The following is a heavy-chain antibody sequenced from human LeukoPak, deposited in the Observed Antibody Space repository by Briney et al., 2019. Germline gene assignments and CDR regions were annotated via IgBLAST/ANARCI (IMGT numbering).Heavy chain of an antibody. Sequence: GGSLRLSCVASGFTYRRYSMNWVRQAPGKGLEWVANIKQDGSEKYYVDSVKGRFTISRDNAKNSLYLQMNSLRAEDTAVYYCARVKDGYNYRFYLDYWGQGTLVTVSS. CDR2: IKQDGSEK. CDR1: GFTYRRYS. CDR3: ARVKDGYNYRFYLDY. V-gene: IGHV3-7*01. J-gene: IGHJ4*02. D-gene: IGHD5-24*01.